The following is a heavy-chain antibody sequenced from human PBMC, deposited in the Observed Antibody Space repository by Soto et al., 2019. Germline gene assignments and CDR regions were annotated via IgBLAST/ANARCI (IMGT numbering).Heavy chain of an antibody. J-gene: IGHJ3*02. CDR3: AHTSWGRGTMVREDAFDI. Sequence: QITLKESGPTLVKPTQTLTLTCTFSGFSLSTSGVGVGWIRQPPGKALEWLALIYWDDDKRYSPSLKSRLTITKDTSKNQVVLTMTNMDPVDTATYYCAHTSWGRGTMVREDAFDIWGQGTMVTVSS. CDR2: IYWDDDK. D-gene: IGHD3-10*01. V-gene: IGHV2-5*02. CDR1: GFSLSTSGVG.